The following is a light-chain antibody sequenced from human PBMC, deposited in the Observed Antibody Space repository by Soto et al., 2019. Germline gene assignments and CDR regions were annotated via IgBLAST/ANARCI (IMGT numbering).Light chain of an antibody. Sequence: VLRQSAATVCLCTGEKDTLSCRASQSVTSYLAWYQQKPGQAPRLLIYDASIRATGIPARFSGSGSGTDFTLTISSLEPQDSAVYYCQQRSNSPPAFGPGTRWITN. CDR3: QQRSNSPPA. CDR1: QSVTSY. CDR2: DAS. V-gene: IGKV3-11*01. J-gene: IGKJ3*01.